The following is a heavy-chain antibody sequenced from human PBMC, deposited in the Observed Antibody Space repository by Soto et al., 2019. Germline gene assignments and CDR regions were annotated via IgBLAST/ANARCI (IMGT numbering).Heavy chain of an antibody. Sequence: EVQLAESGGDFVKPGGSLRLSCAASGFNFNAAWMNWVRQSPGKGLEWVGRIKSKVNGGTIDYAAPVKGRFTISRDDSKNTLCLEMNSLKTEDTALYYCCADLPYWGAYAFDYWGQGTLLTVSS. CDR2: IKSKVNGGTI. CDR1: GFNFNAAW. CDR3: CADLPYWGAYAFDY. D-gene: IGHD3-16*01. J-gene: IGHJ4*02. V-gene: IGHV3-15*07.